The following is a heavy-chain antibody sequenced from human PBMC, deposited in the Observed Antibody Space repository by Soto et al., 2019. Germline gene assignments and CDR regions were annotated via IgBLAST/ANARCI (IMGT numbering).Heavy chain of an antibody. J-gene: IGHJ5*02. CDR1: GGSISSGGYY. Sequence: KPSETLSLTCTVSGGSISSGGYYWSWIRQHPGKGLEWIGYIYYGGSTYYNPSLKSRVTISVDTSKNQFSLKLSSVTAADTAVYYCARDPYYGDYDWFDPWGQGTLVTVSS. CDR2: IYYGGST. D-gene: IGHD4-17*01. V-gene: IGHV4-31*03. CDR3: ARDPYYGDYDWFDP.